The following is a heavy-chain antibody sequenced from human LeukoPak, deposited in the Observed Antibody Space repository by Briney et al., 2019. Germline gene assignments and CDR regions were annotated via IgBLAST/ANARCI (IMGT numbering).Heavy chain of an antibody. V-gene: IGHV3-23*01. CDR2: ISGSGGST. CDR3: AKDLTYYDFWSGYYRWFDP. Sequence: GGSLRLSCAASGFTFSSYAMSWVRQAPGKGLEWVSAISGSGGSTYYADSVKGRFTISRDNSKNTLYLQMNSLRAGDTAVYYCAKDLTYYDFWSGYYRWFDPWGQGTLVTVSS. J-gene: IGHJ5*02. D-gene: IGHD3-3*01. CDR1: GFTFSSYA.